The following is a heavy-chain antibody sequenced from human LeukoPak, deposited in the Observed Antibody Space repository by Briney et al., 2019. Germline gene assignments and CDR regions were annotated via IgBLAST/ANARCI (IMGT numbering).Heavy chain of an antibody. CDR2: TYYRSKRYS. V-gene: IGHV6-1*01. CDR3: ARAGYSSAWYDFDY. J-gene: IGHJ4*02. D-gene: IGHD6-19*01. CDR1: GDSVSSNRAA. Sequence: SQTLSLTCAISGDSVSSNRAAWNWIRQSPSRGLEWLGRTYYRSKRYSDYAVSVKSRITINPDTSKNQFSLQLNSVTPEDTAMYYCARAGYSSAWYDFDYWGQGTLATVSS.